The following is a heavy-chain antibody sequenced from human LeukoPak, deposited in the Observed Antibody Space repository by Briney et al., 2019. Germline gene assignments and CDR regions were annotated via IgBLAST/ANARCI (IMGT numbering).Heavy chain of an antibody. Sequence: PETLSLTCAVSGYSISNTYYWGWIRQPPGKGLEWIGSIYCVGSTHYNPSLKSRVTISVDTSIKQFSLKLSSVTAADTAVYYCARNSSGIHFDYWGRGTLVTVSS. D-gene: IGHD3-22*01. J-gene: IGHJ4*02. V-gene: IGHV4-38-2*01. CDR3: ARNSSGIHFDY. CDR1: GYSISNTYY. CDR2: IYCVGST.